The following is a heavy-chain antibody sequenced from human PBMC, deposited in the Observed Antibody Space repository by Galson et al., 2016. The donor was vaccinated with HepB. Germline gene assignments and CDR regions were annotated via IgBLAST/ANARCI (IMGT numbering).Heavy chain of an antibody. CDR2: ISSGGDAT. Sequence: SLRLSCAAPGFTFNNFAMNWVRQAPGKGLEWVSGISSGGDATYYADSVKGRFTISRDNSKNTLSLQMNSPRAEDTAVYYCARTAGLDPLDVWGQGTTVTVSS. V-gene: IGHV3-23*01. CDR1: GFTFNNFA. J-gene: IGHJ6*02. D-gene: IGHD3-9*01. CDR3: ARTAGLDPLDV.